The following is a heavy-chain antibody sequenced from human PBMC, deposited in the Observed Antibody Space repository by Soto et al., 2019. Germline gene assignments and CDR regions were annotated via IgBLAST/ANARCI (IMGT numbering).Heavy chain of an antibody. V-gene: IGHV3-33*01. CDR2: ILYDGSNK. CDR1: GFTFSSYG. J-gene: IGHJ4*02. D-gene: IGHD3-16*02. CDR3: ARDGAFGGVIVQYYFDY. Sequence: QVQLVESGGGVVQPGRSLRLSCAASGFTFSSYGMHWVRQAPGKGLEWVAVILYDGSNKYYADSVKGRFTISSDNSKHKLYLQMNRLRAEDKAVYYCARDGAFGGVIVQYYFDYWGQGTLVTVSS.